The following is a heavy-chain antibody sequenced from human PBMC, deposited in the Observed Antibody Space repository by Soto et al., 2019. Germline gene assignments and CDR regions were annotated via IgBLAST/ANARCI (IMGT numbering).Heavy chain of an antibody. CDR2: ISGSGGST. CDR1: GFTFSSYA. J-gene: IGHJ4*02. V-gene: IGHV3-23*01. CDR3: AKGAHYYGSGSPFDY. D-gene: IGHD3-10*01. Sequence: GGSLRLSCAASGFTFSSYAMSWVRQAPGKGLEWVSAISGSGGSTYYADSVKGRFTISRDNSKNTLYLQMNSLRAEDTSVYYCAKGAHYYGSGSPFDYWGQGTLVTVSS.